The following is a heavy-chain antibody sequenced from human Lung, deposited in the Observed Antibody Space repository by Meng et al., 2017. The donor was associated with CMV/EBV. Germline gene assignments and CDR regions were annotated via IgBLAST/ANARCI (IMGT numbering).Heavy chain of an antibody. D-gene: IGHD3-22*01. V-gene: IGHV4-34*01. CDR1: GGSFSGYC. Sequence: SETLSLXCAVYGGSFSGYCWSWIRQPPGKGLEWIGEINHSGTTNYNPSLESRVTISVDTSKNQFSLKLSSVTAADTAVYYCARHRDSSVHYFGWFDPWGQGTLVTVSS. CDR2: INHSGTT. CDR3: ARHRDSSVHYFGWFDP. J-gene: IGHJ5*02.